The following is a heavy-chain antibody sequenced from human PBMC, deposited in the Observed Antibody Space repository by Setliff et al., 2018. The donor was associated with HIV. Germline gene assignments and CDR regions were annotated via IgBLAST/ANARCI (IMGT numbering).Heavy chain of an antibody. CDR1: GVSINRTDHY. CDR3: ARVPVPGANWFDP. Sequence: SETLSLTCSVSGVSINRTDHYWGWIRQSPGKSLEWTGSVSQSGSTYYNPSLKSRITISVDRSKNLFSLKLISVTAADQGVYYCARVPVPGANWFDPWGLGTLVTVSS. CDR2: VSQSGST. J-gene: IGHJ5*02. V-gene: IGHV4-39*01.